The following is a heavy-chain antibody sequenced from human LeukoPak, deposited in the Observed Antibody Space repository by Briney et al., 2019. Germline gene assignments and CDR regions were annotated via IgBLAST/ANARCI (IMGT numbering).Heavy chain of an antibody. CDR1: GFTFTSYG. CDR2: IRYDGSNK. V-gene: IGHV3-30*02. D-gene: IGHD2-21*02. Sequence: GGTLRLSCSASGFTFTSYGMHWVRQAPGKGLEWVAFIRYDGSNKYYADSVKGRFTISRDNSKNTLYLQMNSLRAEDTAVYYCAKDGPPQYCGGDCHIDAFDIWGQGTMVTVSS. J-gene: IGHJ3*02. CDR3: AKDGPPQYCGGDCHIDAFDI.